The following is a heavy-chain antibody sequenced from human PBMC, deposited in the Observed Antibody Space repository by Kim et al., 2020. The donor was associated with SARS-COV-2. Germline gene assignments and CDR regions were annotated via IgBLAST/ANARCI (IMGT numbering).Heavy chain of an antibody. CDR3: ARGALLWFRELPLDY. J-gene: IGHJ4*02. CDR1: GYTFTSYA. D-gene: IGHD3-10*01. CDR2: INAGNGNT. Sequence: ASVKVSCKASGYTFTSYAMHWVRQAPGQRLEWMGWINAGNGNTKYSQKFQGRVTITRDTSASTAYMELSSLRSEDTAVYYCARGALLWFRELPLDYWGQGTLVTVSS. V-gene: IGHV1-3*01.